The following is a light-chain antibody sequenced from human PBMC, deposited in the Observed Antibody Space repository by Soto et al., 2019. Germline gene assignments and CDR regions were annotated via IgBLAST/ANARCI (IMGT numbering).Light chain of an antibody. CDR3: QLYGSSPLIT. J-gene: IGKJ3*01. CDR2: GAF. CDR1: QSVTDSY. Sequence: DIVLTQSPGTLALSPGERATLSSRASQSVTDSYLAWYQQKPGQAPRLLIYGAFFRATGIPHRFSGSGSGTDFTLTINRLEPEDFAVYYCQLYGSSPLITFGPGTKVDIK. V-gene: IGKV3-20*01.